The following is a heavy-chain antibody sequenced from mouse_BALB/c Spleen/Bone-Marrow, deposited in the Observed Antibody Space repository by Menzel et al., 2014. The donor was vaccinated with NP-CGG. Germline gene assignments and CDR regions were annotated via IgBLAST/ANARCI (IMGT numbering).Heavy chain of an antibody. J-gene: IGHJ4*01. D-gene: IGHD2-12*01. V-gene: IGHV1-31*01. CDR1: GYSFTGYY. CDR3: ARESLFTTGLYYAMDY. Sequence: EVQVVESGPELVKPGASVKLSCKASGYSFTGYYIHWVKQSHVKSLEWIGRVDPYNGATSYNQNFKDKASLTVDKSSSSAYIGLHRLTSEDTAVYYCARESLFTTGLYYAMDYWGQGTSVTVSS. CDR2: VDPYNGAT.